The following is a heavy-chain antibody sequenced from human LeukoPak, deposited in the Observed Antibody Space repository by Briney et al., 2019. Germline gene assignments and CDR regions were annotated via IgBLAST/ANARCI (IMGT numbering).Heavy chain of an antibody. J-gene: IGHJ5*02. D-gene: IGHD3-10*01. CDR1: GGPISSYY. V-gene: IGHV4-59*01. Sequence: PSETLSLTCTVSGGPISSYYWSWIRQPPGKGLEWIGYIYYSGSTNYNPSLKSRVTISVDTSKNQFSLKLSSVTAADTAVYYCARVYYGSGSFRFDPWGQGTLVTVSS. CDR3: ARVYYGSGSFRFDP. CDR2: IYYSGST.